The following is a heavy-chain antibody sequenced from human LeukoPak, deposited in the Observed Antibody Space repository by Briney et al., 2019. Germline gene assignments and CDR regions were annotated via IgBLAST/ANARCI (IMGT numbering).Heavy chain of an antibody. CDR1: GFTFSNAW. V-gene: IGHV3-15*01. CDR2: IKSKTDGGTT. J-gene: IGHJ4*02. CDR3: TTVVFGPATGVMATH. D-gene: IGHD5-24*01. Sequence: GGSLRLSCAASGFTFSNAWMSWVRQAPGKGLEGVGRIKSKTDGGTTDYAAPVKGRFTISRDDSKNTLYLQMNSLKTEDTAVYYCTTVVFGPATGVMATHWGQGTLVTVSS.